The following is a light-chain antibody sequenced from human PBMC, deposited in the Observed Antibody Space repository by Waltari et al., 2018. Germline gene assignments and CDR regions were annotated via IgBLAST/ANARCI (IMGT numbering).Light chain of an antibody. CDR1: QSISSS. V-gene: IGKV3-11*01. J-gene: IGKJ4*01. CDR2: DTS. Sequence: IVLTQSPATLSLSPGERATLSCRASQSISSSLAWYQQKPDQTPRLLIYDTSKRDTVIPARFSGSGSGTDFTLTISSLEPEGFAVYYCQHRTTWPPSLTFGGGPRVEV. CDR3: QHRTTWPPSLT.